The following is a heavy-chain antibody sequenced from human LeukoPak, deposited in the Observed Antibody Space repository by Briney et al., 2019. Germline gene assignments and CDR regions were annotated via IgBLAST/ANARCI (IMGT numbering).Heavy chain of an antibody. CDR1: GFTFDDYA. J-gene: IGHJ6*04. V-gene: IGHV3-9*01. CDR2: ISWNSGSI. CDR3: AKDSLYCSSTSCYARGKKYYYYGMDV. D-gene: IGHD2-2*01. Sequence: GGSLRLSCAASGFTFDDYAMHWVRQAPGKGLEWVSGISWNSGSIGYADSVKGRFTISRDNAKNSLYLQMNSLRAEDTAVYYCAKDSLYCSSTSCYARGKKYYYYGMDVWGKGTTVTVSS.